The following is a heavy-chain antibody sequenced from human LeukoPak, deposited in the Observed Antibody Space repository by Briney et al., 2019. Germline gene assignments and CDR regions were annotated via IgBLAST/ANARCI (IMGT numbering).Heavy chain of an antibody. J-gene: IGHJ4*02. CDR1: GYTFLSYG. V-gene: IGHV1-46*01. CDR3: ARLFNGGYSTHFDC. D-gene: IGHD6-13*01. Sequence: ASVKVSCKTSGYTFLSYGITWVRPAPGQGLEWMGIINPGDGSTTYAQKFQGRVAMTRDTSTSTLYMELSSLKSEDTAVYYCARLFNGGYSTHFDCWGQGTLVTVSS. CDR2: INPGDGST.